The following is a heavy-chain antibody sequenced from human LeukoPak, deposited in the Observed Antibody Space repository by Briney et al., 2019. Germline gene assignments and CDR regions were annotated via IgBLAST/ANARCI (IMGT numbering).Heavy chain of an antibody. J-gene: IGHJ4*02. Sequence: GESLKISCKGSGYSFTSYWIGWVRQMPGKGLEWMGIIYPGDSDTRYSPSFQGQVTISADKSISTAYLQWSSLKASDTAMYYCARGGKRVEAAGNFDYWGQGTLVTVSS. CDR1: GYSFTSYW. CDR2: IYPGDSDT. D-gene: IGHD6-13*01. V-gene: IGHV5-51*01. CDR3: ARGGKRVEAAGNFDY.